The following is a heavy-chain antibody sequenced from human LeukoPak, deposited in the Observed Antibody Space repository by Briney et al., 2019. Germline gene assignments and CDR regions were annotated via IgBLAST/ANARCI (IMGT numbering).Heavy chain of an antibody. CDR2: ISAYNGNT. Sequence: GASVKVSCKASGYTFTSHYMHWVRQAPGQGLEWMGWISAYNGNTNYAQKLQGRVTMTTDTSTSTAYMELRSLRSDDTAVYYCARDGARSGQAEDNWFDPWGQGTLVTVSS. CDR1: GYTFTSHY. D-gene: IGHD3-10*01. CDR3: ARDGARSGQAEDNWFDP. V-gene: IGHV1-18*04. J-gene: IGHJ5*02.